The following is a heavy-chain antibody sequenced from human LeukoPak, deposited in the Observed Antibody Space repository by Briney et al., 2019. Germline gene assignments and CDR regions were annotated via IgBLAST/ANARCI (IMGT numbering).Heavy chain of an antibody. J-gene: IGHJ6*02. CDR3: AKYRTSPLYGLDV. Sequence: PGRSLRLSCAASGFTFSTYGMLWVRQAPGKGLEWVSGISGSGGSTYYADSVKGRFTISRDNSKNTLYLQMNSLRAEDTAIYYCAKYRTSPLYGLDVWGQGTTVTVSS. CDR2: ISGSGGST. CDR1: GFTFSTYG. D-gene: IGHD4-11*01. V-gene: IGHV3-23*01.